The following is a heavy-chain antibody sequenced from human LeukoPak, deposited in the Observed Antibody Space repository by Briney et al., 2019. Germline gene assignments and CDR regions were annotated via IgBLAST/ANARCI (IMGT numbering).Heavy chain of an antibody. Sequence: GGSLRLSCAASGFTFNNYAMNWVRQAPGKGLEWISSISSSDVNTYYADSVKGRFTVSRDNSKNMIYLQMNSLRGEDSAVYYCAKINNYDDYWGQGTLVTASS. CDR3: AKINNYDDY. V-gene: IGHV3-23*01. CDR1: GFTFNNYA. J-gene: IGHJ4*02. CDR2: ISSSDVNT. D-gene: IGHD3-22*01.